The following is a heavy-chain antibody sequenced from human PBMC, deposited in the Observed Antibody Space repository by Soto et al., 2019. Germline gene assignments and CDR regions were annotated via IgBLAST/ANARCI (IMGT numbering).Heavy chain of an antibody. CDR1: GYTFTSYY. J-gene: IGHJ3*02. D-gene: IGHD3-22*01. Sequence: ASVKVSCKASGYTFTSYYMHWVRQAPGQGLEWMGIINPSGGSTSYAQKFQGRVTMTRDTSTSTVYMELSSLRSEDTAVYYCARDKGYYYDSSGYYTPHDAFGIWGQGTMVTVSS. CDR2: INPSGGST. CDR3: ARDKGYYYDSSGYYTPHDAFGI. V-gene: IGHV1-46*01.